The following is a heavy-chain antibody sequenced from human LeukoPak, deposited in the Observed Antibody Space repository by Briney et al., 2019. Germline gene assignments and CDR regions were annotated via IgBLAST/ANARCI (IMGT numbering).Heavy chain of an antibody. Sequence: SETLSLTCTVSGDSISTYYWSWVRQPPGKGLEWIGYIPNTGRPDYNPSLKSRVTISVDTSENQLSLRLTSVTAADTAVYYCARRCGGTYGHWFDPWGQGILVTVSS. CDR3: ARRCGGTYGHWFDP. V-gene: IGHV4-59*08. CDR1: GDSISTYY. J-gene: IGHJ5*02. D-gene: IGHD1-26*01. CDR2: IPNTGRP.